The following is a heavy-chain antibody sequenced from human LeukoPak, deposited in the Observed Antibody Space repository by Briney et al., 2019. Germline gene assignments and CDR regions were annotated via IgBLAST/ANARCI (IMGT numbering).Heavy chain of an antibody. J-gene: IGHJ4*02. Sequence: SETLSLTCTVSGGSISSYYWNWIRQPPGKGLEWIGYIYYSGSTDYNPSLKNRVTISVDPSKNQFSLKLSSVTAADTAVYYCARLSYGYRVFDYWGQGTLVTVSS. V-gene: IGHV4-59*01. D-gene: IGHD5-18*01. CDR3: ARLSYGYRVFDY. CDR2: IYYSGST. CDR1: GGSISSYY.